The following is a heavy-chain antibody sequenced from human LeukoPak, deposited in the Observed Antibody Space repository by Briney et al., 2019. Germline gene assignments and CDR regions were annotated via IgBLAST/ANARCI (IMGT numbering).Heavy chain of an antibody. D-gene: IGHD4-23*01. Sequence: GGSLRLSCAASGITVSDNYMAWVRQAPGKGLEWVSVIYSGGTTYYADSVKGRFTISRQNSKNTVYLQMNSLRVEDTAIYYCARDARGNLDYWGQGTLVTVSS. CDR1: GITVSDNY. CDR2: IYSGGTT. CDR3: ARDARGNLDY. J-gene: IGHJ4*02. V-gene: IGHV3-53*04.